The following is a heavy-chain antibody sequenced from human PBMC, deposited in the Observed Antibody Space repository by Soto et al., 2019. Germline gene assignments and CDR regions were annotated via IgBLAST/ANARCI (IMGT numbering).Heavy chain of an antibody. V-gene: IGHV3-53*02. CDR2: IYSGGST. D-gene: IGHD3-3*01. J-gene: IGHJ6*02. Sequence: VQLVETGGGLIQPGESLSLSCAASGLIVRDNYISWVRQGPGKGLEWVAVIYSGGSTYYADSVKGRFTTSRDNSKNTAYLQMDGLRAEDTAVYYCARGTYSDFYGMDVWGQGTTVIVSS. CDR3: ARGTYSDFYGMDV. CDR1: GLIVRDNY.